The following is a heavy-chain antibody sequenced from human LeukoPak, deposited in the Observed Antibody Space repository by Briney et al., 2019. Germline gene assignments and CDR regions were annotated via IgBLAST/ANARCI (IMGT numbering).Heavy chain of an antibody. CDR2: IWYDGSNK. J-gene: IGHJ4*02. V-gene: IGHV3-33*06. CDR3: AKDQVSRTIFGVVTDY. D-gene: IGHD3-3*01. CDR1: GFIFSSYA. Sequence: GGSLRLSCAASGFIFSSYAMHWVRQAPGKGPEWVAIIWYDGSNKYYAESVEGRFTISRDNSKNTLYLQMNSLRAEDTAVYYCAKDQVSRTIFGVVTDYWGQGTLVTVSS.